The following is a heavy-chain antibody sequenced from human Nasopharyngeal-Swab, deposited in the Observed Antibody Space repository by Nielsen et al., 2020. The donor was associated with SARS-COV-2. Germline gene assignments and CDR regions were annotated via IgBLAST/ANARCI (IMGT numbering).Heavy chain of an antibody. Sequence: SETLSLTCTVSGGSISSSSYYWGWIRQPPGKGLEWIGSIYYSGSTNYNPSLKSRVTISVDTSKNQFSLKLSSVTAADTAVYYCARRGYSYAPRDWGQGTLVTVSS. CDR3: ARRGYSYAPRD. V-gene: IGHV4-39*07. D-gene: IGHD5-18*01. CDR1: GGSISSSSYY. J-gene: IGHJ4*02. CDR2: IYYSGST.